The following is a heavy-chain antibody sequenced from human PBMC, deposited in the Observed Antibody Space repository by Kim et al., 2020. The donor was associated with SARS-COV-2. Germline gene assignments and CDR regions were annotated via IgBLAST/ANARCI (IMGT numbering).Heavy chain of an antibody. CDR1: GFNSNNYA. D-gene: IGHD6-19*01. Sequence: GGSLRLSCVVSGFNSNNYAMSWVRQAPGKGLEWISAITKYDGRTYYANSVKGRFTISRDISSNTVLLQMNSLRAGDTALYYCAKDQPARGWPTFEYWGHGTLVSVSS. CDR2: ITKYDGRT. V-gene: IGHV3-23*01. J-gene: IGHJ4*03. CDR3: AKDQPARGWPTFEY.